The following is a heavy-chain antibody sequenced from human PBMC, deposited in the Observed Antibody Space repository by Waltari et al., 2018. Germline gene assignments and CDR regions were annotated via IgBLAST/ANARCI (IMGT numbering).Heavy chain of an antibody. J-gene: IGHJ4*02. V-gene: IGHV4-30-2*01. CDR1: GGSLSRGVYS. Sequence: QLQLQESGSGLVKPSQTLSLTCAVSGGSLSRGVYSWSWIRQPPGKGLEWIGYIYHSGSTYYNPSLKSRVTISVDRSKNQFSLKLSSVTAADTAVYYCARGGGYCSGGSCSPWDYWGQGTLVTVSS. CDR3: ARGGGYCSGGSCSPWDY. CDR2: IYHSGST. D-gene: IGHD2-15*01.